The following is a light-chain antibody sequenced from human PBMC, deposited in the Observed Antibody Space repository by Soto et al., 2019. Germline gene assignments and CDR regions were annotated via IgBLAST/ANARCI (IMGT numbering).Light chain of an antibody. CDR1: SSDIGSYNL. J-gene: IGLJ3*02. CDR3: CSYAGGRTFVV. CDR2: EVT. V-gene: IGLV2-23*02. Sequence: QSALSQPASVSGSPGQSGTISCTGTSSDIGSYNLVSWYHHRPGQAPKLVIYEVTRRPSVDSNRFSGYKSGNTASLTIAGLQPDDEGGYYCCSYAGGRTFVVFGGGIKLTVL.